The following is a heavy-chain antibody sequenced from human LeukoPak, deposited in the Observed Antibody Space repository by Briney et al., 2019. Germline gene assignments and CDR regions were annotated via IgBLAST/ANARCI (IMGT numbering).Heavy chain of an antibody. Sequence: VASVKVSCTGSGYTFSDFSFSWVQQAPGQALEWMGWISRNNGNTKYAQKVQERVLMTTDTSTRTAYMELRNLRSDDTAVYYCARALTHLERSVGNTDWGPGTLVTVST. CDR1: GYTFSDFS. V-gene: IGHV1-18*01. J-gene: IGHJ4*01. CDR2: ISRNNGNT. D-gene: IGHD6-13*01. CDR3: ARALTHLERSVGNTD.